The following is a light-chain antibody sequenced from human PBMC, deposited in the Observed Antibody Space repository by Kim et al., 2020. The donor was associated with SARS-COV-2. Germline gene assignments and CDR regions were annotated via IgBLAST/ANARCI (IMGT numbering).Light chain of an antibody. Sequence: EIVMTQSPATLSVSPGKRATLSCRASQSVRSNLAWYQQKASQAPSLIIYSASTRATGVPARFSGSGSGTEFTLTIISLHSEDFAVYYCQQYTNWPPEYTFGQGTKLEI. CDR2: SAS. V-gene: IGKV3-15*01. CDR1: QSVRSN. J-gene: IGKJ2*01. CDR3: QQYTNWPPEYT.